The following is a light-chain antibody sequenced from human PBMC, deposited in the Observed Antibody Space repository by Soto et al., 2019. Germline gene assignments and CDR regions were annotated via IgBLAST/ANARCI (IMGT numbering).Light chain of an antibody. CDR3: QHYGNSRT. J-gene: IGKJ1*01. CDR2: GAS. Sequence: EIVLTQSPGTLSLSPGERATLSCRASQTVNSYLAWYQQKTGQAPRLLIYGASNRATGIPDRFSGSGSGTDFTLTISRLDPEDFAVYYCQHYGNSRTFGQGTKVEIK. V-gene: IGKV3-20*01. CDR1: QTVNSY.